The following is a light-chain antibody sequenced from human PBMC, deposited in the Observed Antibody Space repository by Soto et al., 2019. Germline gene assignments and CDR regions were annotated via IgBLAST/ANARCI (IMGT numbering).Light chain of an antibody. Sequence: QSALTQPASVSGSPGQSITISCTGTSSDVGGYNYVSWYQQHPGKAPKLMIYDVSNRPSGVSNRFSGSKSGNTASLTISGLQAEDEADYYCSSYTSSSTLEAVFGGGTKLT. CDR2: DVS. CDR1: SSDVGGYNY. V-gene: IGLV2-14*01. CDR3: SSYTSSSTLEAV. J-gene: IGLJ2*01.